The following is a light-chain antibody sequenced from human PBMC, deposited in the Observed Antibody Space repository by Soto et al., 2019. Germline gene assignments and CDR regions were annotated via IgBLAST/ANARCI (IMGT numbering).Light chain of an antibody. CDR1: SGSIASNY. J-gene: IGLJ2*01. CDR3: QSYDSSNLV. V-gene: IGLV6-57*04. CDR2: EDN. Sequence: LTQPHSVSESPGKTVTISCTRSSGSIASNYVQWYQQRPGSAPTTVIYEDNQRPSGVPDRFSGSIDSSSNSASLTISGLKTADEADYYCQSYDSSNLVFGGGTKLTVL.